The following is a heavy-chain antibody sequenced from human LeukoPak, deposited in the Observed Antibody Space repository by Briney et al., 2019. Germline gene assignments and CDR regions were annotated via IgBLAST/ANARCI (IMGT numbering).Heavy chain of an antibody. J-gene: IGHJ3*02. CDR3: TRDLGYCSSTSCYAAFDI. CDR2: IRNKAYGGTT. D-gene: IGHD2-2*01. Sequence: AGGSLRLSCTASGFTFGDYAMSWVRQAPGKGLEWVGFIRNKAYGGTTEYAASVKGRFTISRDDSKSIAYLQMNSLKTGDTAVYYCTRDLGYCSSTSCYAAFDIWGQGTMVTVSS. CDR1: GFTFGDYA. V-gene: IGHV3-49*04.